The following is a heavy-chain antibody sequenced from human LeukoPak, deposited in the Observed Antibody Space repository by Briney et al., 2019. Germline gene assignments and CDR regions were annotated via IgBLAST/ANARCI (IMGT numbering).Heavy chain of an antibody. CDR3: VQADYYDSSGYYSPGAFDI. Sequence: GGSLRLSCAASGFTFSSYSMNWVRQAPGKGLEWVSSISSSSSYIYYADSVKGRFTISRDNAKNSLYLQMNSLRAEDTAVYYCVQADYYDSSGYYSPGAFDIWGQGTMVTVSS. D-gene: IGHD3-22*01. CDR2: ISSSSSYI. CDR1: GFTFSSYS. V-gene: IGHV3-21*01. J-gene: IGHJ3*02.